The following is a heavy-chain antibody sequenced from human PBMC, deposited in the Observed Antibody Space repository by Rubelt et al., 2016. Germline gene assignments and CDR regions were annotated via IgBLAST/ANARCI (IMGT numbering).Heavy chain of an antibody. Sequence: QLQLQESGPGLVKPSETLSLRCPVSGGSVRRSSYLWGWVRQLPGKRLEWRGSFRYGGSSGFDPSLQRRVSFSVDTAKNQVFLNMTSVTVADTATYFCARRSEFVHPYGMDVWGQGTTVTVSS. J-gene: IGHJ6*02. V-gene: IGHV4-39*07. CDR1: GGSVRRSSYL. CDR2: FRYGGSS. D-gene: IGHD3-3*01. CDR3: ARRSEFVHPYGMDV.